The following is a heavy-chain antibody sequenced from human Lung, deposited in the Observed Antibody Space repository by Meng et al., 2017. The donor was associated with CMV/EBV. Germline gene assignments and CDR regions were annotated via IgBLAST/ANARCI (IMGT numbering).Heavy chain of an antibody. V-gene: IGHV1-46*01. CDR2: INSRSGTT. D-gene: IGHD3-22*01. CDR1: GYTFTNYY. Sequence: SVXVSXXASGYTFTNYYLHWVRQAPGQGLEWMGMINSRSGTTTYSQKFQGRISMTRDTSTSTVYLDLSSLRSEDSTVYHCAREEGSYDGSGAFDYWGQGTXVTVSS. CDR3: AREEGSYDGSGAFDY. J-gene: IGHJ4*02.